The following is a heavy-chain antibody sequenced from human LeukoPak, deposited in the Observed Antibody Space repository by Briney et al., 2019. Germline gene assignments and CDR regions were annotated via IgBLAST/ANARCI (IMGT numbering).Heavy chain of an antibody. V-gene: IGHV4-34*01. J-gene: IGHJ4*02. D-gene: IGHD1-26*01. Sequence: SETLSLTCAVYGGSFSGYYWSWIRQPPGKGLEWIGEINHSGSTNYNPSLKSRVTISVDTSKNQFSLKLSSVTAADTAVYYCARLRRNVGSLEFEYYFDCWGQGTLVTVSS. CDR3: ARLRRNVGSLEFEYYFDC. CDR1: GGSFSGYY. CDR2: INHSGST.